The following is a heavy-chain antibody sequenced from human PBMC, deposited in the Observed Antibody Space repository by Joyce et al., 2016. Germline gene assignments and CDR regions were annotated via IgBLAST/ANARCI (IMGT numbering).Heavy chain of an antibody. CDR1: GFTFGDYA. D-gene: IGHD2-15*01. CDR3: TRACGGSCFDY. J-gene: IGHJ4*02. CDR2: IRSKAYGGTT. Sequence: EVQLVESGGGLVQPGRSLRLSCTASGFTFGDYAMSWVRKAPGKGLEWVGFIRSKAYGGTTEYAASVKGRFTISRDDSKSIAYLQMNSLKTEDTAVYYCTRACGGSCFDYWGQGTLVTVSS. V-gene: IGHV3-49*04.